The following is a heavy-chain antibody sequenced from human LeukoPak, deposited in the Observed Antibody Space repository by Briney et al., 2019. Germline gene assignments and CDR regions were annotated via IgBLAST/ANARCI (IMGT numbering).Heavy chain of an antibody. CDR2: IIPIFGTA. CDR3: ARGFSGSYFGYFDY. D-gene: IGHD1-26*01. CDR1: GGTFSSYA. V-gene: IGHV1-69*13. J-gene: IGHJ4*03. Sequence: SVKVSCKASGGTFSSYAISWVRQAPGQGLEWMGGIIPIFGTANYAQKFQGRATITADESTSTAYMELSSLRSEDTAVYYCARGFSGSYFGYFDYWGQGPWSPSPQ.